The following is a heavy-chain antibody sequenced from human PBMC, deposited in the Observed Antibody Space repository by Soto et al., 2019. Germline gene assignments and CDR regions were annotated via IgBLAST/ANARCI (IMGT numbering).Heavy chain of an antibody. Sequence: QVQLVQSGAEVKKPGSSVKVSCKASGGTFSSYTISWVRQAPGQGLEWMGRIIPILGIANYAQKFQGRVTITADKSTSTAYMELSSLRSEDTAVYYCAREGGIAVAGRGYCDYWGKGTLVTVSS. D-gene: IGHD6-19*01. CDR2: IIPILGIA. V-gene: IGHV1-69*08. CDR1: GGTFSSYT. J-gene: IGHJ4*02. CDR3: AREGGIAVAGRGYCDY.